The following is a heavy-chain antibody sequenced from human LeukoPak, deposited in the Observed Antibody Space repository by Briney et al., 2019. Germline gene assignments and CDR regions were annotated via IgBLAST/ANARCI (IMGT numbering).Heavy chain of an antibody. CDR2: IYHSGST. J-gene: IGHJ4*02. CDR1: GYSISSGYY. V-gene: IGHV4-38-2*02. CDR3: ARDLRDYYGSGSYQLDY. D-gene: IGHD3-10*01. Sequence: KSSETLSLTCAVSGYSISSGYYWGWIRQPPGKGLEWIGSIYHSGSTYYNPSLKSRVTISVDTSKNQFSLKLGSVTAADTAVYYCARDLRDYYGSGSYQLDYWGQGTLVTVSS.